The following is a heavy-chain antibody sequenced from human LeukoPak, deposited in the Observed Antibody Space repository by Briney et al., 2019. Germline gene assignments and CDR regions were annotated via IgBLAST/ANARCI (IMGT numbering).Heavy chain of an antibody. CDR2: INHSGST. CDR3: ARGGLQGADY. Sequence: SETLSLTCAVYGGSFSGYYWSWIRQPPGKGLEWIGEINHSGSTNYNPSLKSRVTISVDTSKNQFSLKLSSVTAADTAVYYCARGGLQGADYWGQGTLVTVSS. CDR1: GGSFSGYY. J-gene: IGHJ4*02. V-gene: IGHV4-34*01.